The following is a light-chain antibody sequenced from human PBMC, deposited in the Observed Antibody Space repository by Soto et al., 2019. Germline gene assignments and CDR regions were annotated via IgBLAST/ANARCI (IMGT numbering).Light chain of an antibody. Sequence: QSALTQPASVSGSPGQSITISCTGTSSDVGGYDYVSWYQQHPGKAPKLMIFDVSHRPSGVSNRFSGSKSGNTASLTISRLQAEDEADYYCFSYTSSRTRIFGGGTQLTVL. CDR1: SSDVGGYDY. CDR3: FSYTSSRTRI. J-gene: IGLJ7*01. CDR2: DVS. V-gene: IGLV2-14*01.